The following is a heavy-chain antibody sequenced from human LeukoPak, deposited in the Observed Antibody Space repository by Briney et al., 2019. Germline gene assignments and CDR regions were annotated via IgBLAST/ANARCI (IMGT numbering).Heavy chain of an antibody. CDR3: ARGQWLVLY. J-gene: IGHJ4*02. CDR1: GGPISSYY. Sequence: PSETLSLTCTVSGGPISSYYWSWIRQPPGKGLEWIGYIYYNGSTNYNPSLKSRVTISVDTSKNQFSLKLSSVTAADTAVYYCARGQWLVLYWGQGTLVTVSS. D-gene: IGHD6-19*01. CDR2: IYYNGST. V-gene: IGHV4-59*08.